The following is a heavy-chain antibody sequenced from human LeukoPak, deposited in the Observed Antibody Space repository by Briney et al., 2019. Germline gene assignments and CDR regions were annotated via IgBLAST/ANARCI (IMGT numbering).Heavy chain of an antibody. Sequence: GGSLRLSCEASGFSFSSYNMDWVRQTPGKGLEWISSITTSSSYTFYADSVKGRFTISRDNARNSLYLQMNSLTAEDTAVYYCARDPYSGAYGDTYYYFMDVWGKGTTVTISS. V-gene: IGHV3-21*01. D-gene: IGHD1-26*01. CDR3: ARDPYSGAYGDTYYYFMDV. CDR1: GFSFSSYN. J-gene: IGHJ6*03. CDR2: ITTSSSYT.